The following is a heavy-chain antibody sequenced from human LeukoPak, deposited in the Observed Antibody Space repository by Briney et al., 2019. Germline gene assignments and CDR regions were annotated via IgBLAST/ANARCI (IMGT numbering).Heavy chain of an antibody. CDR2: IYHSGNT. Sequence: SETLSLTCGVSGYSISSGYYWCWIRQPPGKGLEWIGNIYHSGNTNYNPSLKSRVTISVDTSKNQFSLKLTSVTAADTAVYYCARSYYDIGGDADSLEYWGQGTLVTVSS. J-gene: IGHJ4*02. V-gene: IGHV4-38-2*01. D-gene: IGHD3-22*01. CDR3: ARSYYDIGGDADSLEY. CDR1: GYSISSGYY.